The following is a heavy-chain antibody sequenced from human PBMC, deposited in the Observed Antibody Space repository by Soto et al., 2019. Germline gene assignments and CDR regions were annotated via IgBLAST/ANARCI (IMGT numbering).Heavy chain of an antibody. V-gene: IGHV1-2*04. CDR2: INPNSGGT. D-gene: IGHD3-9*01. CDR1: GYTFTGYY. J-gene: IGHJ4*02. CDR3: AKGSQYDILTAHHAFDS. Sequence: ASVKVSCKASGYTFTGYYMHWVRQAPGQGLEWMGWINPNSGGTNYAQNFQGWVTMTRDTSISTAYMELSRLRSDDTAVYYCAKGSQYDILTAHHAFDSWGQGTLVNVSS.